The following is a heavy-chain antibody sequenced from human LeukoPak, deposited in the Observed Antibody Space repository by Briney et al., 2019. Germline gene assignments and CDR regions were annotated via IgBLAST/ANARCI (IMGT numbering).Heavy chain of an antibody. D-gene: IGHD2-2*01. CDR1: GCTFTSYG. V-gene: IGHV1-18*01. J-gene: IGHJ4*02. CDR3: ARASPWYQLLWDYYFDY. CDR2: ISAYNGNT. Sequence: ASVKVSCKASGCTFTSYGISWVRQAPGQGLEWMGWISAYNGNTNYAQKLQGRVTMTTDTSTSTAYMELRSLRSDDTAVYYCARASPWYQLLWDYYFDYWGQGTLVTVSS.